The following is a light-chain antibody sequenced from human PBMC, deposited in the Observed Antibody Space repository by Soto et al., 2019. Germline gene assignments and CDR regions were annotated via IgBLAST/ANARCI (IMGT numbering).Light chain of an antibody. V-gene: IGKV1-33*01. CDR3: QYYDNLPTYT. Sequence: IQMTQSPSSLSASVGDRVTITCQASHDIAKSLNWYQQKPGKAPKLLIYSVSYLAAGAPSRFSGSGSGTHFTFTITSLQPEDFATYCCQYYDNLPTYTFGPGPSWRSN. CDR1: HDIAKS. J-gene: IGKJ2*01. CDR2: SVS.